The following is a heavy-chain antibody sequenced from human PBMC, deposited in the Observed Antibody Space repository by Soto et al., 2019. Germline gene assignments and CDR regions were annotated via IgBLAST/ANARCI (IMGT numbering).Heavy chain of an antibody. V-gene: IGHV3-23*01. CDR3: AKDRGSSLYYYYYMDV. J-gene: IGHJ6*03. CDR2: ISGSGGST. CDR1: GFTFSSYA. Sequence: GGSLRLSCAASGFTFSSYAMSWVRQAPGKGLEWVSAISGSGGSTYYADSVKGRFTISRDNSKNTLYLQMNSLRAEDTAVYYCAKDRGSSLYYYYYMDVWGKGTTVTVSS. D-gene: IGHD6-13*01.